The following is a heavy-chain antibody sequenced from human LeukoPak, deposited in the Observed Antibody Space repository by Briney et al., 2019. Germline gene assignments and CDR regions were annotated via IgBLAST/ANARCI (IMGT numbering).Heavy chain of an antibody. J-gene: IGHJ4*02. V-gene: IGHV6-1*01. CDR2: TYYRSKWYN. Sequence: SQTLSLTCAISGDSVSSNSAAWNWIRQSPSRGLEWLGGTYYRSKWYNAHEVSVKRRITITPDTSTNQFSLQLNSVTPEDTAVYYCARSSSNHFDYWGQGTLVTVSS. D-gene: IGHD6-13*01. CDR3: ARSSSNHFDY. CDR1: GDSVSSNSAA.